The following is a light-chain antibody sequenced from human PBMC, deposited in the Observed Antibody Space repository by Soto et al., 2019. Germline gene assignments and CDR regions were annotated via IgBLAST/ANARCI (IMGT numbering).Light chain of an antibody. Sequence: DVQMTQSPSSLSASVGDRVTITCQASQDMSNYLNWYQQKPEKTRKLLTYDASNLETGVPSRFSGSGSGTDFTFTISSLQPEDIATYYCQQYDNLPLTFGGGTKVEIK. CDR1: QDMSNY. CDR3: QQYDNLPLT. CDR2: DAS. J-gene: IGKJ4*01. V-gene: IGKV1-33*01.